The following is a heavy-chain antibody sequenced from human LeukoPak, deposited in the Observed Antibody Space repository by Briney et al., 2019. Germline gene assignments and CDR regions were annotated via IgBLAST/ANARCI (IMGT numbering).Heavy chain of an antibody. CDR1: GGSISSGGYS. CDR3: AKVLRGHYYYYYGMDV. J-gene: IGHJ6*02. D-gene: IGHD2-15*01. V-gene: IGHV4-34*01. Sequence: SETLSLTCAVSGGSISSGGYSWSWIRQPPGKGLEWIGEINHSGSTNYNPSLKSRVTISVDTSKNQFSLKLSSVTAADTAVYYCAKVLRGHYYYYYGMDVWGQGTTVTVSS. CDR2: INHSGST.